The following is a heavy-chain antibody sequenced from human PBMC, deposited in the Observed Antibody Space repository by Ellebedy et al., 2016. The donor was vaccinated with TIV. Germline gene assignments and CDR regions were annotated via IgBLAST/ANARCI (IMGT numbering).Heavy chain of an antibody. J-gene: IGHJ1*01. CDR3: ARDRDIRSSSDFQH. CDR2: ISPYNGNT. Sequence: AASVKVSCKASGYTFTIYGINWVRQAPGQGLEWMGRISPYNGNTNYAQKLQGRVTMTTDTSTSTAYMELRSLRSDDTALYYCARDRDIRSSSDFQHWGQGTLVTVSS. CDR1: GYTFTIYG. V-gene: IGHV1-18*04. D-gene: IGHD6-6*01.